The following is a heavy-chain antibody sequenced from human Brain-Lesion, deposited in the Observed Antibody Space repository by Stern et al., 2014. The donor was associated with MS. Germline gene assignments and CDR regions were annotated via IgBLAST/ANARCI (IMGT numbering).Heavy chain of an antibody. V-gene: IGHV4-39*01. CDR2: IFYSGNT. Sequence: QLVESGPGLVKPSETLSLTCTVAGGSVSSTSYAWAWIRQPPGKGLEWIGTIFYSGNTYYSPSLKSRLTLSLDTSKNQFSLQRRSGTAADTAVYYCAGEEDIRYCSGGSCTGNWFDPWGQGTLVTVSS. CDR3: AGEEDIRYCSGGSCTGNWFDP. D-gene: IGHD2-15*01. J-gene: IGHJ5*02. CDR1: GGSVSSTSYA.